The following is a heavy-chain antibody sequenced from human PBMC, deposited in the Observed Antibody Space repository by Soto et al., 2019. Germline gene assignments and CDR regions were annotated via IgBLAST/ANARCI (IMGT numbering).Heavy chain of an antibody. J-gene: IGHJ4*02. CDR3: ARGNSGWYLDLDY. Sequence: QVQLVESGGGLVKPGGSLRLSCAASGFTFSDYYMSWIRQAPGKGLEWVSYISSSSSYTNYADSVNGRFTISRDNAKNSLYLKMNSLRDEDTAVYYCARGNSGWYLDLDYWGQGTLVTVSS. V-gene: IGHV3-11*05. CDR1: GFTFSDYY. CDR2: ISSSSSYT. D-gene: IGHD6-19*01.